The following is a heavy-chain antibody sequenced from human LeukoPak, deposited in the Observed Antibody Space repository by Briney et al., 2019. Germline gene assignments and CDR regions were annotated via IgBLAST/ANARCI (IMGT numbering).Heavy chain of an antibody. CDR3: ARDESSGWTNWFDP. D-gene: IGHD6-19*01. J-gene: IGHJ5*02. CDR1: GFSFSGSY. V-gene: IGHV3-23*01. CDR2: ISGSGETT. Sequence: GGSLRLSCAASGFSFSGSYMSWIRQAPGKGLEWVSAISGSGETTYYADSVKGRFTVSRDNSKNTLYLQMNSLRAEDTAVYYCARDESSGWTNWFDPWGQGTLVTVSS.